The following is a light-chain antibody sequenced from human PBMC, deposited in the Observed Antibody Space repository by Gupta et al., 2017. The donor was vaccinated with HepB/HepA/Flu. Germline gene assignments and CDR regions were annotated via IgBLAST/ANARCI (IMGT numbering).Light chain of an antibody. CDR2: DAS. CDR1: QGISSA. J-gene: IGKJ4*01. CDR3: QQCDNYPVT. Sequence: SQLTQSPSSLSASVGDRVTITCRPSQGISSALAWYQQKPGKPPTLLIYDASSLGSGVPSRFSGSGSGTDFTLTISSLQPEDFATYYCQQCDNYPVTFGGGTKVEIK. V-gene: IGKV1D-13*01.